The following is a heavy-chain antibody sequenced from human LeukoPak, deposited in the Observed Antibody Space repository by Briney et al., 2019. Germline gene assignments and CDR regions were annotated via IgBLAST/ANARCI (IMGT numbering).Heavy chain of an antibody. J-gene: IGHJ3*01. CDR1: GFTLNSYL. CDR3: ARSNPNRNALDL. D-gene: IGHD1-14*01. CDR2: IKKDGSEE. V-gene: IGHV3-7*01. Sequence: GGSLRLSCAASGFTLNSYLMSWVRQAPGRGLEWVANIKKDGSEESYLDSVKGRFTVSRDNAKNSLFLQMSSLRGEDTAVYYCARSNPNRNALDLWGQGTMVTISS.